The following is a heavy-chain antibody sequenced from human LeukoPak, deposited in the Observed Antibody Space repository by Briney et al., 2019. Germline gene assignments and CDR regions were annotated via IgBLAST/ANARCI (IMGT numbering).Heavy chain of an antibody. Sequence: GGSLRLSCAASGFTLNSYSMDWVRQDPGKGLEWVSSISSSSEYIYYADSVKGRFTISRDNARNSMYLQMNSLRAEDTAVYYCARVGGYSSSWYFTYYYYYYMDVWGKGTTVTVSS. CDR3: ARVGGYSSSWYFTYYYYYYMDV. CDR2: ISSSSEYI. D-gene: IGHD6-13*01. V-gene: IGHV3-21*01. CDR1: GFTLNSYS. J-gene: IGHJ6*03.